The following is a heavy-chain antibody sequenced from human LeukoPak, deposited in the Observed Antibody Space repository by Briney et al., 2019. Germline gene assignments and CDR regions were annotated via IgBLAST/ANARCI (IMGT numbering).Heavy chain of an antibody. CDR2: ITHSGST. J-gene: IGHJ3*02. V-gene: IGHV4-34*01. D-gene: IGHD3-3*01. CDR1: GGSFSGYY. Sequence: SETLSLTCAVYGGSFSGYYWSWIRQPPGKGPEWIGEITHSGSTNYNPSLKNQVTIPVDTSKNQFSLKLSSVTAADTAVYYCARAQYYDFWSGLPDAFDIWGQGTMVTVSS. CDR3: ARAQYYDFWSGLPDAFDI.